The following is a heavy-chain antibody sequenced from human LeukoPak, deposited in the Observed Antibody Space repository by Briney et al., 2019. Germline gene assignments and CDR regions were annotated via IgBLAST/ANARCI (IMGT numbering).Heavy chain of an antibody. Sequence: ASVKVSCKASGYTFTSYGIIWVRQAPGQGLEWMGWISAYNGNTNYAQKLQGRVTMTTDTSTSTAYMELRSLRSDDTAVYYCATVVVAAYYGTSYFDYWGQGTLVTVSS. J-gene: IGHJ4*02. CDR2: ISAYNGNT. V-gene: IGHV1-18*01. CDR1: GYTFTSYG. D-gene: IGHD2-15*01. CDR3: ATVVVAAYYGTSYFDY.